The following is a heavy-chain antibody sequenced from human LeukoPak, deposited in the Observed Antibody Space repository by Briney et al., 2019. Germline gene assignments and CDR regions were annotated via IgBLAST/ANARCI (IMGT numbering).Heavy chain of an antibody. CDR1: GYTFTSYY. CDR3: ARDNYYDSSGYMNYFDY. CDR2: INPSGGST. J-gene: IGHJ4*02. Sequence: GASVKVSCKASGYTFTSYYMHWVRQAPGQGLEWMGIINPSGGSTSYAQKFQGRVTMTRDTSTSTVYMELSSLRSEDTAVYYCARDNYYDSSGYMNYFDYWGQGTLVTVSS. V-gene: IGHV1-46*01. D-gene: IGHD3-22*01.